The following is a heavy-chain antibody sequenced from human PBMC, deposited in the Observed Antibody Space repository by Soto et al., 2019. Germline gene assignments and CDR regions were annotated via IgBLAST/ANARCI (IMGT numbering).Heavy chain of an antibody. V-gene: IGHV1-69*06. J-gene: IGHJ6*02. CDR1: GGTFSSYA. CDR3: ASGNRRYCSGGSCYSEGDYYYYYGMDV. D-gene: IGHD2-15*01. Sequence: SVKVSCKASGGTFSSYAISWVRQAPGQGLEWMGGIIPIFGTANYAQKFQGRVTITADKSTSTAYMELSSLRSEDTAVYYCASGNRRYCSGGSCYSEGDYYYYYGMDVWGQGTTVTVSS. CDR2: IIPIFGTA.